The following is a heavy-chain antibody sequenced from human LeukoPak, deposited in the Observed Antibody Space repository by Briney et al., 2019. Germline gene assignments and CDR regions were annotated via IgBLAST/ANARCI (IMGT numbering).Heavy chain of an antibody. CDR1: GGTFSSYA. J-gene: IGHJ4*02. D-gene: IGHD6-19*01. V-gene: IGHV1-8*02. CDR3: ATTGYSSALRDY. CDR2: MNPNSGNT. Sequence: ASVKVSCKASGGTFSSYAINWVRQATGQGLEWMGWMNPNSGNTGYAQKFQGRVTMTRNTSISTAYMELSSLRSEDTAVYYCATTGYSSALRDYWGQGTLVTVSS.